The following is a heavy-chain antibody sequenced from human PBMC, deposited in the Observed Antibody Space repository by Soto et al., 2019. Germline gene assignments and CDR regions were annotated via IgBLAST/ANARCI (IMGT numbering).Heavy chain of an antibody. CDR2: INPSGGST. V-gene: IGHV1-46*01. CDR3: ARDSRALLWFGELYPYGMDV. Sequence: ASVKVSCKASGYTFTSYYMHWVRQAPGQGLEWMGIINPSGGSTTYAQKFQGRVTMTRDTSTSTVYMGLSSLRSEDTAVYYCARDSRALLWFGELYPYGMDVWGQGTTVTVSS. D-gene: IGHD3-10*01. CDR1: GYTFTSYY. J-gene: IGHJ6*02.